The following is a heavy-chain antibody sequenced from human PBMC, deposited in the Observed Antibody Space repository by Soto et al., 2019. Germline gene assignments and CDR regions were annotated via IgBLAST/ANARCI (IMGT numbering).Heavy chain of an antibody. D-gene: IGHD3-16*01. CDR1: GYTFTKYG. J-gene: IGHJ4*02. CDR3: AREMAGLGGEYDY. CDR2: ISGSSGNA. Sequence: QVQLVQSGAEVKSPGASVKVSYKTSGYTFTKYGVGRVRQAPGQGLEWMGWISGSSGNANYAEKVQGRITLITDTSTSTAYIELRSLRSDDTAVYYCAREMAGLGGEYDYWGQGTLVTVSS. V-gene: IGHV1-18*01.